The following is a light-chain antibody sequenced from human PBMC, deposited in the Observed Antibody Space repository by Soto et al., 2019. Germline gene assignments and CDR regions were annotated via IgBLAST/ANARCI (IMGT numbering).Light chain of an antibody. CDR1: SSDVAGYNY. V-gene: IGLV2-8*01. CDR3: SSYAGSSTLGV. J-gene: IGLJ1*01. CDR2: EVT. Sequence: QSVLTQPPSASGSPGQSVTISCTGTSSDVAGYNYVSWYQQHPGKAPKLIIYEVTKRPSGVPDRFSGSKSGNTASLTVSGLQAEDEADYYCSSYAGSSTLGVFGTGTKVTFL.